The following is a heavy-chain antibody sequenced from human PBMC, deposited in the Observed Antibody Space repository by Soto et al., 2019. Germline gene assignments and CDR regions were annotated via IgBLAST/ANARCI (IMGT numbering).Heavy chain of an antibody. V-gene: IGHV1-18*01. J-gene: IGHJ3*02. CDR1: GYTFTSYG. CDR3: ARTLSDIGVVTPNDAFDI. Sequence: KKMRASVKVSCKASGYTFTSYGISWVRQAPGQGLEWMGWISAYNGNTNYAQKLQGRVTMTTDTSTSTAYMELRSLRSDDTAVYYCARTLSDIGVVTPNDAFDIWGQGTMVTVSS. D-gene: IGHD2-15*01. CDR2: ISAYNGNT.